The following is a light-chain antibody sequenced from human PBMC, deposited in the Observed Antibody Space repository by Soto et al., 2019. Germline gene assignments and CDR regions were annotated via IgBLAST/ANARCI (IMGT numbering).Light chain of an antibody. CDR3: ATWDSSLSVV. Sequence: QSVLTQPPSVSAAPGQKVTISCSGSSSNIVNNYVSWYQQLPGTPPKLLIYENNKRPSGIPDRFSGSKSGTSATLGITGLQTGDEADYYCATWDSSLSVVFGGGTKLTVL. CDR2: ENN. V-gene: IGLV1-51*02. CDR1: SSNIVNNY. J-gene: IGLJ2*01.